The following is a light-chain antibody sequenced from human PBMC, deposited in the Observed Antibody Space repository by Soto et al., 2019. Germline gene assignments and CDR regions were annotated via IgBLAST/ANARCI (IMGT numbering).Light chain of an antibody. CDR2: EGS. Sequence: QSALTQPASVSGSPGQSITISCTGSSSDVGGYNLVSWYQHHPGKVPKLIIYEGSQRPSGVSNRFFGSKSGNTASLTISGLQAEDEADYHCCSYAGSSSYVFGTGTKLTV. CDR1: SSDVGGYNL. J-gene: IGLJ1*01. CDR3: CSYAGSSSYV. V-gene: IGLV2-23*01.